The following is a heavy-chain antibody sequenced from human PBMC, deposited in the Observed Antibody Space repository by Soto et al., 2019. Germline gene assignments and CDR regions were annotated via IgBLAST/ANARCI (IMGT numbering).Heavy chain of an antibody. J-gene: IGHJ5*02. V-gene: IGHV1-3*01. D-gene: IGHD1-20*01. CDR2: SNPATCNT. CDR3: ARRYKSAGWLDT. CDR1: GYTFATYA. Sequence: QVQLVQSGAEVKKPGASVKVSCKASGYTFATYAIHWVRQAPGAGLERMGWSNPATCNTEYSEKIQDRVTITRDTSATTAYMELRGLRFEDTAVYYCARRYKSAGWLDTWGQGTLVTVSS.